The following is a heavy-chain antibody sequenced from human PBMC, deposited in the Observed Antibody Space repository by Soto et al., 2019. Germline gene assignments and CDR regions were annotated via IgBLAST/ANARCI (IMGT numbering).Heavy chain of an antibody. CDR2: INAGNGNT. CDR1: GYTFTNYA. J-gene: IGHJ5*02. V-gene: IGHV1-3*01. Sequence: XSVKVSCNASGYTFTNYAMNLVRQAPGQRLEWRGWINAGNGNTKYSQKVQGRVTITRDTSASTAYMELSSLISEDAAVNNCARGNPLWFDPWGQGTLVTVSS. CDR3: ARGNPLWFDP. D-gene: IGHD3-16*02.